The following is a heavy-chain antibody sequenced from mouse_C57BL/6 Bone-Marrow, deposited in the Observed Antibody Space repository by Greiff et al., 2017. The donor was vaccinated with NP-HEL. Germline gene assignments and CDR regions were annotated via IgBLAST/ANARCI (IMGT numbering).Heavy chain of an antibody. J-gene: IGHJ1*03. D-gene: IGHD1-1*01. Sequence: VQLQQSGPELVKPGASVKLSCKASGYTFTSYDIHWVKQRPGQGLEWIGLIYPGDGSTNYNEKFKGKATLTVDTSSSTAYMELRSLASEASAVYFCAREGPYYYGSSYGYFDGWGTGTTVTVSS. CDR3: AREGPYYYGSSYGYFDG. CDR1: GYTFTSYD. V-gene: IGHV1-85*01. CDR2: IYPGDGST.